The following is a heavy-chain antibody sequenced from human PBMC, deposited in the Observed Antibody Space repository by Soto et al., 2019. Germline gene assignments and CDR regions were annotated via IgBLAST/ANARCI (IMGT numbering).Heavy chain of an antibody. V-gene: IGHV4-31*03. CDR3: ARGVAI. Sequence: TLSLPFTVSGGSISSGIYYWSWIRQHPGKGLEWIGYISYSGSTYYNPSLKSRVTISVDTSKNQFYLKLSSVTAADTAVYYCARGVAIWGQGTMVTVSS. CDR1: GGSISSGIYY. J-gene: IGHJ3*02. CDR2: ISYSGST. D-gene: IGHD2-15*01.